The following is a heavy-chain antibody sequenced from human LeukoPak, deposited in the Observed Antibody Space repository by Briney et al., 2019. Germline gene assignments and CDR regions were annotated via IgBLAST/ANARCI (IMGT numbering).Heavy chain of an antibody. CDR1: GYTLINYG. CDR3: VKTRSYYYYMDV. J-gene: IGHJ6*03. D-gene: IGHD3-10*01. CDR2: ITVYNFNT. V-gene: IGHV1-18*01. Sequence: ASVKLSCKASGYTLINYGVSWVRQAPGQGLEWMGWITVYNFNTNYAQNFQGRVTMTANTSTNTAYMELRSLRYDDTAVYYCVKTRSYYYYMDVWGEGTTVTISS.